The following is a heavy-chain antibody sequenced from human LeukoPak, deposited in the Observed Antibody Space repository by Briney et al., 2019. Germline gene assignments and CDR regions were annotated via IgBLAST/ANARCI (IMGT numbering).Heavy chain of an antibody. CDR2: IIPIFGTA. J-gene: IGHJ6*03. V-gene: IGHV1-69*13. CDR1: EGTFSSYA. Sequence: ASVKVSCKASEGTFSSYAISWVRQAPGQGLEWMGGIIPIFGTANYAQKFQGRVTITADESTSTAYMELSSLRSEDTAVYYCASPTYYDFWSGYYMDVWGKGTTVTVSS. CDR3: ASPTYYDFWSGYYMDV. D-gene: IGHD3-3*01.